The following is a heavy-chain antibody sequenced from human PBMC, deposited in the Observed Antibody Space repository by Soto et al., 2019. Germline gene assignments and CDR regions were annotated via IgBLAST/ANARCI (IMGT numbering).Heavy chain of an antibody. CDR3: ARDSAEQLDHYGMDV. CDR1: GGSISSYY. Sequence: SETLSLTCTVSGGSISSYYWSWIRQPPGKGLEWIGYIYYSGSTNYNPSLKSRVTISVDTSKNQFSLKLSSVTAADTAVYYCARDSAEQLDHYGMDVWGQGTTVTVSS. J-gene: IGHJ6*02. V-gene: IGHV4-59*01. D-gene: IGHD6-6*01. CDR2: IYYSGST.